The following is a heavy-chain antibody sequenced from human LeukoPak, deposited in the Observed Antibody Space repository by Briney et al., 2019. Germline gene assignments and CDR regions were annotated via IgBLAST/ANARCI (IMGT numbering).Heavy chain of an antibody. D-gene: IGHD3-22*01. Sequence: GGSLRLSCAVSEFTFSIYAMPWVRQAPGKGLEWVSTISGSGGSTFYADSVRGRFTISRDNSKNTLYLQMNSLRAEDTAVYYCAKCLSSGYSYFDYWGQGTLVTVSS. V-gene: IGHV3-23*01. J-gene: IGHJ4*02. CDR2: ISGSGGST. CDR1: EFTFSIYA. CDR3: AKCLSSGYSYFDY.